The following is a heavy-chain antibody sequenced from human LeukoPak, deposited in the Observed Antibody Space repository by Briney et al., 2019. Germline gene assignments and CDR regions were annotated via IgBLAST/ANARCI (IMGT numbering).Heavy chain of an antibody. Sequence: ETLSLTCTVSGGSTSSYYWSWIRQPAGKGLEWIGRIYTSGSTNYNPSLKSRVTMSVDTSKNQFSLKLSSVTAADTAVYYCARGRWFGEFFDPWGQGTLVTVSS. V-gene: IGHV4-4*07. CDR2: IYTSGST. CDR3: ARGRWFGEFFDP. CDR1: GGSTSSYY. D-gene: IGHD3-10*01. J-gene: IGHJ5*02.